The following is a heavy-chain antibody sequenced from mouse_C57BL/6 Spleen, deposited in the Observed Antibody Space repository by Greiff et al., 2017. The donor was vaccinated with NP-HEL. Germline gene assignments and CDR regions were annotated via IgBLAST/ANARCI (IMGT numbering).Heavy chain of an antibody. V-gene: IGHV1-80*01. CDR2: IYPGDGDT. J-gene: IGHJ4*01. Sequence: VQLQQSGAELVKPGASVKISCKASGYAFSSYWMNWVKQRPGKGLEWIGQIYPGDGDTNYNGKFKGKATLTADKSSSTAYMQLSSLTSEDSAVYFCARFSTTLGAMDYWGQRTSVTVSS. CDR3: ARFSTTLGAMDY. CDR1: GYAFSSYW. D-gene: IGHD1-1*01.